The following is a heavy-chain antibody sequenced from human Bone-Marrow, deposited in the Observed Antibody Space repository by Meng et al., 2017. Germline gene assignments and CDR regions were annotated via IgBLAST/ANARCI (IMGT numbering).Heavy chain of an antibody. CDR3: VSENYGDYFDY. CDR2: ISSSSTYI. CDR1: GFIFSSYT. Sequence: VQLVESGGGLVKPGGSLRLSCAASGFIFSSYTMNWVRQAPGKGLEWVSSISSSSTYIYYAESVKGRFTISRDNTKNSLYLQLNNLRAEDTAIYYCVSENYGDYFDYWGQGALVTVSS. V-gene: IGHV3-21*01. J-gene: IGHJ4*02. D-gene: IGHD4-17*01.